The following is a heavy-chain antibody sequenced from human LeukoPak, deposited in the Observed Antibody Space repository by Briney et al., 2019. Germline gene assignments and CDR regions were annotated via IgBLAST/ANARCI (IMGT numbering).Heavy chain of an antibody. D-gene: IGHD6-13*01. CDR3: AKDRTSSWSVDY. CDR1: GFTFSTSG. J-gene: IGHJ4*02. V-gene: IGHV3-30*18. Sequence: GGSLRLSCAASGFTFSTSGMHWVRQAPGKGLEWVAVVSYDGSNKCYADSVKGRFTNSRDNSENTLYLQMNTLRAEDAAVYYCAKDRTSSWSVDYWGQGTLVTVSS. CDR2: VSYDGSNK.